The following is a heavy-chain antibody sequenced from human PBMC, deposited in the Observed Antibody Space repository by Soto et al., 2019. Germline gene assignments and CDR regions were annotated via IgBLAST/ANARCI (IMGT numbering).Heavy chain of an antibody. J-gene: IGHJ6*03. CDR3: ARGGHSSSSSYYYYYMDV. CDR1: GYTFTSFD. CDR2: MNPNSGNT. Sequence: ASVKVSCKASGYTFTSFDINWVRQATGQGLEWMGWMNPNSGNTGYAQKFQGRVTMTRNTSISTAYMELSSLRSEDTAVYYCARGGHSSSSSYYYYYMDVWGKGTTVTVSS. D-gene: IGHD6-6*01. V-gene: IGHV1-8*01.